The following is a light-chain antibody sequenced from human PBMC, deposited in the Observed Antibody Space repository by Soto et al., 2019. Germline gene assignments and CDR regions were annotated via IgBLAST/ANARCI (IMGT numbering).Light chain of an antibody. V-gene: IGLV2-14*01. CDR3: SSYTRSSTVV. J-gene: IGLJ2*01. Sequence: QSALTQPASVSGSPGQSITIYCTGTSSDVGGYNYVSWYQQHPGKAPKLMIYEISNRPSGVSNRFSGSKSGITASLTITVLQADDEADYYCSSYTRSSTVVFGVGTKLTVL. CDR1: SSDVGGYNY. CDR2: EIS.